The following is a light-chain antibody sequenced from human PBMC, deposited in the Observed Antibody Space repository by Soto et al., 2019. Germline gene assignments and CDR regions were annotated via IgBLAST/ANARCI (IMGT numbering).Light chain of an antibody. CDR2: GAS. CDR3: QQYGSSLLT. J-gene: IGKJ4*01. Sequence: EIVLTQSPGTLSLSPGERATLSCSASQSVSSSYLAWYQQKPGQAPRLIIYGASSRDTGIPDMFSGSGSGTDFTLTISRLEPEDFAVYYCQQYGSSLLTFGGGTKVEIK. CDR1: QSVSSSY. V-gene: IGKV3-20*01.